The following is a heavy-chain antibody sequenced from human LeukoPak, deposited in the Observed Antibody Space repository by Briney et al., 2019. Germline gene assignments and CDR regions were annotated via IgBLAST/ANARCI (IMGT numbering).Heavy chain of an antibody. J-gene: IGHJ4*02. CDR2: INPSSGST. CDR1: GYTFTSYY. Sequence: ASVKVSWKASGYTFTSYYMHWVRQAPGQGLEWMGIINPSSGSTSNAQKFQGRVTMTRDTSTSTVYLELSNLRSDDTAVYHCARDGEYYDSRGSYFDSWGQGTLVTVSS. V-gene: IGHV1-46*01. CDR3: ARDGEYYDSRGSYFDS. D-gene: IGHD3-22*01.